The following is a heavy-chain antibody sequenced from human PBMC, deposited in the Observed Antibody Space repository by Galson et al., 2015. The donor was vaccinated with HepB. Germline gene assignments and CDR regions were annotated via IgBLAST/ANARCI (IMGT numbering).Heavy chain of an antibody. V-gene: IGHV3-74*01. D-gene: IGHD2-21*01. Sequence: SLRLSCAASGITFSGYWMHWVRQAPGKGLVWVARINSDGSSRYYADSVRGRFTISRDNARNTLFLQMDSLRAEDTALFYCARHIGTSLHYWGQGTLVPVSS. CDR2: INSDGSSR. CDR3: ARHIGTSLHY. CDR1: GITFSGYW. J-gene: IGHJ4*02.